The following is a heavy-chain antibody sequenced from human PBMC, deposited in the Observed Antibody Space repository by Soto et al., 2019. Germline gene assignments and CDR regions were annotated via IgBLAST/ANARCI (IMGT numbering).Heavy chain of an antibody. D-gene: IGHD3-9*01. CDR2: IYYSGST. J-gene: IGHJ5*02. CDR3: ARESSGYYDILTGDRPTSWFDP. Sequence: SETLSLTCTVSGGSISSGGYYWSWIGQHPGKGLEWIGYIYYSGSTYYNPSLKSRGTISVDTSKNQFSLKLSSVTAADTAVYYCARESSGYYDILTGDRPTSWFDPWGQGTPVTVSS. CDR1: GGSISSGGYY. V-gene: IGHV4-31*03.